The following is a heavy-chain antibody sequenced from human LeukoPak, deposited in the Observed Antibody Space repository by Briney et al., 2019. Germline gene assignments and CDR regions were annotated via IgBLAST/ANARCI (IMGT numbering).Heavy chain of an antibody. Sequence: GGSLRLSCAASGFTFTDYWMSWIRQAPGKGLEWISYISISGGAIYYAESVKGRFTISRDNAKSSLYLQMNSLRGEDTAVYYCARVGQFDSWGQGTLVTVSS. CDR3: ARVGQFDS. J-gene: IGHJ4*02. CDR1: GFTFTDYW. CDR2: ISISGGAI. V-gene: IGHV3-11*04.